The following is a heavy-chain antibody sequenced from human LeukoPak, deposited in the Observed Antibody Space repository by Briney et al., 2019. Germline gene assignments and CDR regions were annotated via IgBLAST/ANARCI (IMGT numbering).Heavy chain of an antibody. V-gene: IGHV7-4-1*02. Sequence: GASVKVSCRASGYTFTGYHIHWVRQAPGQGLEWMGWINTNTGNPTYAQGFTGRFVFSLDTSVSTAYLQISSLKAEDTAVYYCARDNGGSGSYYTPYFDYWGQGTLVTVSS. CDR3: ARDNGGSGSYYTPYFDY. D-gene: IGHD3-10*01. CDR2: INTNTGNP. CDR1: GYTFTGYH. J-gene: IGHJ4*02.